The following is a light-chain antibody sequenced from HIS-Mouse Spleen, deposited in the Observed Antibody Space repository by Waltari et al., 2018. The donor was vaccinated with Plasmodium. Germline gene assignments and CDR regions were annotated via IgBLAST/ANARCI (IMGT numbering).Light chain of an antibody. Sequence: SYELTQPSSVSVSPGQTARITCSGDVLAKTYARGFQQKPGQAPVLVIYKDSERPSGIPERFSGSSSGTTVTLTISGAQVEDEADYYCYSAADNNWVFGGGTKLTVL. CDR2: KDS. CDR1: VLAKTY. J-gene: IGLJ3*02. V-gene: IGLV3-27*01. CDR3: YSAADNNWV.